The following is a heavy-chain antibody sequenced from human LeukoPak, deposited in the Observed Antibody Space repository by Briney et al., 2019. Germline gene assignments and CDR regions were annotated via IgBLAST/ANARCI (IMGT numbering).Heavy chain of an antibody. CDR2: IYYSGST. J-gene: IGHJ4*02. V-gene: IGHV4-39*07. D-gene: IGHD3-10*01. CDR1: GGSISSSSYY. CDR3: ARGSPSRYYYGSGSFPFWDY. Sequence: PSETLSLTCTVSGGSISSSSYYWGWIRQPPGKGLEWIGSIYYSGSTYYNPSLKSRVTISVDTSKNQFSLKLSSVTAADTAVYYCARGSPSRYYYGSGSFPFWDYWGQGTLVTVSS.